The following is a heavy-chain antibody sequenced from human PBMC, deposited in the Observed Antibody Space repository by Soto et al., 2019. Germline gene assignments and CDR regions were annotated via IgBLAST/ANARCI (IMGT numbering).Heavy chain of an antibody. CDR1: GVSIDNFF. CDR3: ARDRGGITVASKPLGEWFDP. D-gene: IGHD5-12*01. V-gene: IGHV4-4*08. J-gene: IGHJ5*02. CDR2: VSRGGTAGYMSEGETT. Sequence: QVQLQESGPRLVRPSETLSLTCTVSGVSIDNFFWSWIRQSPGKGLEWIGYVSRGGTAGYMSEGETTKYNPSLESRVPVSLDWPSDQFSLNLTSVTAADTAVYYCARDRGGITVASKPLGEWFDPWGQGTLVTVSS.